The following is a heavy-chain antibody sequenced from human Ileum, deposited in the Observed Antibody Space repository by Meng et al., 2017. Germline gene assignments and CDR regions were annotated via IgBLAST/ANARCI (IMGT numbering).Heavy chain of an antibody. V-gene: IGHV4-4*03. J-gene: IGHJ4*02. D-gene: IGHD4-17*01. Sequence: QMQDAGPWSRKPPGTLFLTASLAGASVSTSNCWNWVRQPPGKGLEWIGDIHHSGTTNYNPSLKSRVTISLDKSKNQCSLELRPVTAADTAVYYCARHDYGDPTAAFDYWGQGTLVTVSS. CDR2: IHHSGTT. CDR1: GASVSTSNC. CDR3: ARHDYGDPTAAFDY.